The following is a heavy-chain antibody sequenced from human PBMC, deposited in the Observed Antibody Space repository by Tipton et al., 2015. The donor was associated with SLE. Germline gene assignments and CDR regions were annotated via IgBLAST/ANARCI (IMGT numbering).Heavy chain of an antibody. CDR3: ERAEFSSNWYMYWHFDL. Sequence: GLVKPSETLSLTCSVSGDSIASPYYWGWIRQPPGKGLEWIGSFYHSGVTHYNPSLKSRVTISRDTSGNHFSLNLNSVTATDTAVYYCERAEFSSNWYMYWHFDLWGRGTLVTVSS. CDR2: FYHSGVT. CDR1: GDSIASPYY. J-gene: IGHJ2*01. V-gene: IGHV4-38-2*02. D-gene: IGHD6-13*01.